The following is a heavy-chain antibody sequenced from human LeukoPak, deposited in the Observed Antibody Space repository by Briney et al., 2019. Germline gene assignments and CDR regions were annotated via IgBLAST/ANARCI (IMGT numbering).Heavy chain of an antibody. Sequence: AAVKVSCKAFGYPFTGYYLHWVRQAPGLGLQCLGCISSNSAGTYSAQKFEGRITMTRDTSIGTAYMELSRLTYDDTAVYYCARLPGWTTDIFDDWGQGTLVTVAS. CDR2: ISSNSAGT. CDR1: GYPFTGYY. CDR3: ARLPGWTTDIFDD. V-gene: IGHV1-2*02. J-gene: IGHJ4*02. D-gene: IGHD1-1*01.